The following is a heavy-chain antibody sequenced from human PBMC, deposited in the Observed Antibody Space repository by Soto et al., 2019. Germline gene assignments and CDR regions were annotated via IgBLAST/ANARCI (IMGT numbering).Heavy chain of an antibody. CDR3: VGEVGFQLIY. Sequence: EVQLVESGGGLVQPGGSLRLSCAASGFTFSTHSMNWVRQAPGKGLEWISYITSSSGTMYADSVKGRFTISRDNAKNSLYLQMNILRAEDTAVYFCVGEVGFQLIYWGQGTLVTVSS. CDR1: GFTFSTHS. V-gene: IGHV3-48*01. D-gene: IGHD2-2*01. J-gene: IGHJ4*02. CDR2: ITSSSGT.